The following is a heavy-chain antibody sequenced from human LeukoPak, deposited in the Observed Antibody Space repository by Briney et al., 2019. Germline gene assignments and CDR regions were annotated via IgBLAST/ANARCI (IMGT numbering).Heavy chain of an antibody. Sequence: PGSSLRRSCAGSGFTFTNFALHWVRQAPGKGLEWVSFISLEGALQDYTHSVRGRFTISRDDSSRTLFLQMESLRPEDSAIYYCARAVAGDDPFVLWGQGTVVTVPS. D-gene: IGHD6-19*01. CDR2: ISLEGALQ. V-gene: IGHV3-30*10. CDR1: GFTFTNFA. J-gene: IGHJ3*01. CDR3: ARAVAGDDPFVL.